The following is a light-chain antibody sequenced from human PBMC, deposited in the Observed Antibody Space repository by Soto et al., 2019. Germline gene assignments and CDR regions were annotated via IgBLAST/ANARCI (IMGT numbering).Light chain of an antibody. CDR2: GAS. J-gene: IGKJ1*01. CDR1: QTVSSSY. CDR3: QQYGGSPRT. Sequence: DIVLTQSPGTLSLSPGDRATLSCRASQTVSSSYLGWYQQKPGQAPRLLIYGASSRATGIPDRFSGSGSGTDFTLTISRLEPEDFAVYYCQQYGGSPRTFGQGTKVDI. V-gene: IGKV3-20*01.